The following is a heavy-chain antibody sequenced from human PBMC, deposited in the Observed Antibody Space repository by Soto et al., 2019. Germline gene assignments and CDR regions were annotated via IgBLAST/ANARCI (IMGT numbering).Heavy chain of an antibody. J-gene: IGHJ4*02. V-gene: IGHV3-21*01. CDR3: ARVLGPYYYDSSGYYGEADY. Sequence: PGGSLRLSCAASGLTFSSYSMNWVRQAPGKGLEWVSSISSSSSYIYCADSVKGRFTISRDNAKNSLYLQMNSLRAEDTAVYYCARVLGPYYYDSSGYYGEADYWGQGTLVTVSP. CDR2: ISSSSSYI. CDR1: GLTFSSYS. D-gene: IGHD3-22*01.